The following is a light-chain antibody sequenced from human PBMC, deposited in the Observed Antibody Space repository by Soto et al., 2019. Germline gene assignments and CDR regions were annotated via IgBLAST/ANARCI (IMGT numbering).Light chain of an antibody. CDR2: DVS. CDR1: SSDVGGYNY. V-gene: IGLV2-14*01. Sequence: QSVLTQPASVSGSPGQSITISCTGTSSDVGGYNYVSWYQQNPGKAPTLMIYDVSNRPSGVSNRFSGSKSGNTASLTISGLQAEDEADYYCSSYTSSSTLEFGGGTKLTVL. CDR3: SSYTSSSTLE. J-gene: IGLJ2*01.